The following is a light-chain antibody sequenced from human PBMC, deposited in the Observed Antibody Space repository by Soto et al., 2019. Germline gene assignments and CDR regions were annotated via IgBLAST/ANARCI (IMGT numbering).Light chain of an antibody. CDR2: AAS. J-gene: IGKJ5*01. V-gene: IGKV1-33*01. CDR1: QSISSY. CDR3: QQYDNLPIT. Sequence: DIQMTQSPSSLSASVGHRVTITSRASQSISSYLNWYQQKPGKAPKLLIYAASSLETGVPSRFSGSGSGTDFTFTISSLQPEDIATYYCQQYDNLPITFGQGTRLEIK.